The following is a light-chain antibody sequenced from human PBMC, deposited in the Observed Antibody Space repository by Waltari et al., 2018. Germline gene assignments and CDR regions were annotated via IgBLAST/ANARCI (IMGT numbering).Light chain of an antibody. CDR2: GAS. V-gene: IGKV3-20*01. CDR1: QSVYGDF. CDR3: PQYGWXPIT. J-gene: IGKJ5*01. Sequence: EIVLTQSPGTLSLSPGERATVSCRASQSVYGDFLAWYQQKVGQAPRLLIYGASNRATGIPDXXSGRGSGXGFXLTIHRXXPEDCAVYHCPQYGWXPITXGQGTRLEIK.